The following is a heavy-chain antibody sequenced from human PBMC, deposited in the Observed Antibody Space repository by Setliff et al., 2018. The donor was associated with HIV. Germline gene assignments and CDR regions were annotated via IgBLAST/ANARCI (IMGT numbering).Heavy chain of an antibody. CDR3: GRSGGWWGHSNPHPFYYYMDV. V-gene: IGHV1-69*10. CDR2: IIPEFGVA. J-gene: IGHJ6*03. CDR1: GGTLGSYA. Sequence: SVKVSCKVSGGTLGSYAINWVRQAPGQGLEWIGGIIPEFGVASHTPKMEGRLTVAADKSRTTIYMVLSNLRFDDTAVYYCGRSGGWWGHSNPHPFYYYMDVWGKGTSVTVS. D-gene: IGHD2-15*01.